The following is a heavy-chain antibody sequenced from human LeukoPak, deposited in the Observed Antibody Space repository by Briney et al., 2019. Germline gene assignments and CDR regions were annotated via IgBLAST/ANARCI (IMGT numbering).Heavy chain of an antibody. Sequence: PGGSLRLSCAASGFTFSSYAMHWVRQAPGKGLEWVSAISGSGGSTYYADSVKGRFTISRDNSKNTLYLQMNSLRAEDTAVYYCAKDRYGSGSYPNWFDPWGQGTLVTVSS. CDR2: ISGSGGST. CDR3: AKDRYGSGSYPNWFDP. CDR1: GFTFSSYA. V-gene: IGHV3-23*01. D-gene: IGHD3-10*01. J-gene: IGHJ5*02.